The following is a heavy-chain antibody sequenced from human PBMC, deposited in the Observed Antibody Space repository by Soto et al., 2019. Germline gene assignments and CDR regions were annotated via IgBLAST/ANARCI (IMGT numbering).Heavy chain of an antibody. D-gene: IGHD3-22*01. CDR2: ISYDGSNK. J-gene: IGHJ4*02. Sequence: GGSLRLSCAASGFTFSSYAMHWVRQAPGKGLEWVAVISYDGSNKYYADSVKGRFTISRDNSKNTLYLQMNSLRAEDTAVYYCATSPGYDSSGQYVYWGQGTLVTVAS. CDR1: GFTFSSYA. CDR3: ATSPGYDSSGQYVY. V-gene: IGHV3-30-3*01.